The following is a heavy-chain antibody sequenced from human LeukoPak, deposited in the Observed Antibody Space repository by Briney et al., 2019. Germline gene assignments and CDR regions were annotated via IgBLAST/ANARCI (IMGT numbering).Heavy chain of an antibody. CDR1: GFTFSSYG. CDR3: AKDLREEWELRTAFDI. Sequence: PGGSLRLSCAASGFTFSSYGMHWVRQAPGKGLEWVAFIRYDGSNKYYADSVKGRFTISRDNSKITLYLQMNSLRAEDTAVYYCAKDLREEWELRTAFDIWGQGTMVTVSS. CDR2: IRYDGSNK. V-gene: IGHV3-30*02. D-gene: IGHD1-26*01. J-gene: IGHJ3*02.